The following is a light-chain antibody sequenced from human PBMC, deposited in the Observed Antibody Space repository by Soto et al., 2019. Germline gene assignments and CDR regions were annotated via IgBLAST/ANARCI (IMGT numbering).Light chain of an antibody. CDR2: DAS. J-gene: IGKJ1*01. Sequence: GLKLSPSTLSVYTKERATLSCRASQSVRSKLAWYQQKPGQAPRLLIYDASTRATGIPARFSGSGSGTEFTLTISFLHSEDVAVCYCKQRSKGPPWTFSQGTKVDIK. CDR3: KQRSKGPPWT. V-gene: IGKV3-15*01. CDR1: QSVRSK.